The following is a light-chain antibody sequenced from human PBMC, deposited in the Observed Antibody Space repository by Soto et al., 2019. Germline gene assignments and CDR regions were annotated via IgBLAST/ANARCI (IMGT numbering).Light chain of an antibody. CDR1: QSVSSN. J-gene: IGKJ1*01. CDR2: CTS. CDR3: QQYNNWPRT. V-gene: IGKV3-15*01. Sequence: EIVMTQSPATLSVSPGERDTLSCRASQSVSSNLAWYQQKPGQAPRLLIYCTSTRANGVPARFSGSGSGTEVTLTISSLQSEDFAFYYCQQYNNWPRTFGQGTKVEIK.